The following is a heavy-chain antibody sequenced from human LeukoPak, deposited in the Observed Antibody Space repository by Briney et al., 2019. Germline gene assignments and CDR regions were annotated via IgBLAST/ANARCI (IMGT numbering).Heavy chain of an antibody. D-gene: IGHD3-10*01. J-gene: IGHJ4*02. Sequence: GASVKVSCKASGYTFTSYGISWVRQAPGQGLEWMGWITTYNGNTNYAQKLQGRVTMTTDTSTSTAYMELRSLRSDDTAVYYCARGPFEGSTAVLLWFGELLWWGQGTLVTVSS. CDR2: ITTYNGNT. CDR1: GYTFTSYG. V-gene: IGHV1-18*01. CDR3: ARGPFEGSTAVLLWFGELLW.